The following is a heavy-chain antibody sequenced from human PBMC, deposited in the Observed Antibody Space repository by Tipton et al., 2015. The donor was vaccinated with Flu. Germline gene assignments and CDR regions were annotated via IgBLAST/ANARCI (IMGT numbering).Heavy chain of an antibody. J-gene: IGHJ6*02. V-gene: IGHV3-33*03. CDR1: QFIFSDYG. Sequence: SLRLSCAASQFIFSDYGMHWVHQAPGKGLEWVTVISYDGSERFYADSVKGRFSVSRDNSRNTVYLQLNSLRVEDRAVYYCAKERLSHSFGYGGYGLDVWGQGTTVSVS. D-gene: IGHD5-18*01. CDR3: AKERLSHSFGYGGYGLDV. CDR2: ISYDGSER.